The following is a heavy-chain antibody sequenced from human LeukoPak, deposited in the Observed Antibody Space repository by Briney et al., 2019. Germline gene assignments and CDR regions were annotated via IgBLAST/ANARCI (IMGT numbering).Heavy chain of an antibody. V-gene: IGHV4-39*01. CDR2: IYYSGST. J-gene: IGHJ4*02. CDR1: GGSISSSSYY. D-gene: IGHD5/OR15-5a*01. CDR3: ARGVSFDY. Sequence: SETLSLTCTVSGGSISSSSYYWGWIRQPPGKGLEWIGSIYYSGSTYYNPSLKSRVTISVDTSKNQFSLKLSSVTAADTTVYYCARGVSFDYWGQGTLVTVSS.